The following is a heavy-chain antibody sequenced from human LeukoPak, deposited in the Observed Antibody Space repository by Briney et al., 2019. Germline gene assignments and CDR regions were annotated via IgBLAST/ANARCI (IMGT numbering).Heavy chain of an antibody. CDR2: ISGSGGMT. J-gene: IGHJ6*03. CDR3: VKDQKKGYSYGYVFYYYYMDV. V-gene: IGHV3-23*01. CDR1: GFIFSSHA. Sequence: GGSLRLSCAASGFIFSSHAMNWVRQAPGKGLEWVSVISGSGGMTYYADSVKGRFTVSRDNSKNTLFLQMNSLRAEDTAVYYCVKDQKKGYSYGYVFYYYYMDVWGKGTTVTISS. D-gene: IGHD5-18*01.